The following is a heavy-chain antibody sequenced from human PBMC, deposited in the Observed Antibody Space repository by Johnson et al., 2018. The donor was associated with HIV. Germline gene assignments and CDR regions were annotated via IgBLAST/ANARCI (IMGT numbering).Heavy chain of an antibody. CDR1: GFTFGSYG. J-gene: IGHJ3*02. CDR3: ARGGGSSVAFDI. Sequence: QVQLVESGGGVVQPGRSLRLSCAASGFTFGSYGMHWVRQAPGKGLEWVAVIWYDGSNKYYADSVKGRFTISRDNSKNTLYLQMNSLRAEDTAVYYCARGGGSSVAFDIWGQGTMVTVSS. D-gene: IGHD1-26*01. V-gene: IGHV3-33*08. CDR2: IWYDGSNK.